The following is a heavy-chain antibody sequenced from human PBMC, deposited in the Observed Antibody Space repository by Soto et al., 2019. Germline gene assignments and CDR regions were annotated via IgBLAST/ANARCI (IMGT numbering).Heavy chain of an antibody. CDR3: AGQGGSRLNWFDP. D-gene: IGHD6-13*01. J-gene: IGHJ5*02. V-gene: IGHV3-48*01. CDR1: GFTFSTYS. Sequence: EVQLVESGGGLVQPGGSLRLSCAASGFTFSTYSMNWVRQAPGKGLEWVSYISSSTIYYADSVKGRFTISRDNAENSLYLQMNSLRAEDTAVYYCAGQGGSRLNWFDPWGQGTLVTVSS. CDR2: ISSSTI.